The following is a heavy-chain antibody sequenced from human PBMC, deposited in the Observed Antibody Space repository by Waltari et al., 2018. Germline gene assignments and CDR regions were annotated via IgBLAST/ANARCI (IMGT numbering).Heavy chain of an antibody. D-gene: IGHD1-1*01. Sequence: EVQLMESGGALVQPGGSLRLSCAGSGFTLSDYNMNWVRPAPGRGLEWVSHISTAGSIIYYADSVQGRFTISRDNTKNLLYLQMKSLRAEDTAVYYCARSQNLFSGTADYWGQGTLVSVSS. CDR1: GFTLSDYN. V-gene: IGHV3-48*04. J-gene: IGHJ4*02. CDR2: ISTAGSII. CDR3: ARSQNLFSGTADY.